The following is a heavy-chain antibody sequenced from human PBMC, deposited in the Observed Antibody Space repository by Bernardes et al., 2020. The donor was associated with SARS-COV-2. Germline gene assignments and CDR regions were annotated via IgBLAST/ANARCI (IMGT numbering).Heavy chain of an antibody. V-gene: IGHV3-7*03. Sequence: SLFRSCAASGFSFSDSWMSWVRQAPGRGLEWVANINQVGSEQYYVDSVKGRFTISRDNAKNSLFLHLNTLRAEDTAVYYCTRDRRDSSSSINWGQGTLVTVSS. J-gene: IGHJ4*02. CDR2: INQVGSEQ. D-gene: IGHD6-6*01. CDR3: TRDRRDSSSSIN. CDR1: GFSFSDSW.